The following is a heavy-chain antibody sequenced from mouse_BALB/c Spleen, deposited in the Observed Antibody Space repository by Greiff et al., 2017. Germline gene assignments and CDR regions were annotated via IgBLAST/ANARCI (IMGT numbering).Heavy chain of an antibody. V-gene: IGHV5-17*02. CDR2: ISSGSSTI. D-gene: IGHD2-4*01. CDR1: GFTFSSFG. CDR3: ARDYDYRYYFDY. Sequence: EVHLVESGGGLVQPGGSRKLSCAASGFTFSSFGLHWVRQAPEKGLEWVAYISSGSSTIYYADTVKGRFTISRDNPKNTLFLQMTSLRSEDTAMYYCARDYDYRYYFDYWGQGTTLTVSS. J-gene: IGHJ2*01.